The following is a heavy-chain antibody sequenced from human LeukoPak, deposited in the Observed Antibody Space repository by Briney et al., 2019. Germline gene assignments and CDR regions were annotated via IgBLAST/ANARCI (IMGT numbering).Heavy chain of an antibody. CDR2: ISGSVGRT. Sequence: GGSLRLSCAAAGFTFSSYAMSWVRQAPGRGLGWVSAISGSVGRTYYADSVKGRFTISRDNSKNTLYWQMNSLRAEDTAVYYCATSSDSRGSYWGQGTLVTVSS. CDR3: ATSSDSRGSY. CDR1: GFTFSSYA. D-gene: IGHD3-10*01. J-gene: IGHJ4*02. V-gene: IGHV3-23*01.